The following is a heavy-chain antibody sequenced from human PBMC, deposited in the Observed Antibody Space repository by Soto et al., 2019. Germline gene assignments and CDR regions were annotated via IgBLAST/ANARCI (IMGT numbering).Heavy chain of an antibody. CDR1: GFTFSTYS. V-gene: IGHV3-48*02. CDR3: ARGMGYYCSGGSCPEVVFDY. J-gene: IGHJ4*02. Sequence: EVQLVESGGGLVQPGGSLRLSCAASGFTFSTYSMNWFRQAPGKGLEWISYISGTSSTIYYADSVKGRFTISRDNAKNSLYLQMNSLRDEDTAVYYCARGMGYYCSGGSCPEVVFDYWGQGTLGTVSS. CDR2: ISGTSSTI. D-gene: IGHD2-15*01.